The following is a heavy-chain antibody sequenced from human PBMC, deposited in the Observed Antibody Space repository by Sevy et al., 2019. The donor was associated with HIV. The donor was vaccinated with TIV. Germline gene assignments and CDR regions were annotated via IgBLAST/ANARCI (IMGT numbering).Heavy chain of an antibody. CDR3: ARGTAGVASL. CDR1: RFTSSNYW. V-gene: IGHV3-74*01. J-gene: IGHJ4*02. Sequence: GGSLRLSCVVSRFTSSNYWMHWVRQAPGKGLVWVSRINSDGRITTYADSVKGRFTISRDLAKNTLYLQMNSVRVEDTAEYFCARGTAGVASLWGQGTLVTVSS. CDR2: INSDGRIT. D-gene: IGHD3-10*01.